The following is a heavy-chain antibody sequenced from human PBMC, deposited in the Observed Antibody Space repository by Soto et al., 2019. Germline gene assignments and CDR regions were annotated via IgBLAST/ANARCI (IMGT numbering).Heavy chain of an antibody. J-gene: IGHJ5*02. Sequence: SETLSLTCTVSGGSISSGGYYWSWIRQHPGKGLEWIGYIYYSGSTYYNPSLKSRVTISVDTSKNQFSLKLSSVTAADTAVYYCARDRGGYSSSSRGSWFDPSGQDTLVTVSS. CDR2: IYYSGST. CDR3: ARDRGGYSSSSRGSWFDP. D-gene: IGHD6-6*01. CDR1: GGSISSGGYY. V-gene: IGHV4-31*03.